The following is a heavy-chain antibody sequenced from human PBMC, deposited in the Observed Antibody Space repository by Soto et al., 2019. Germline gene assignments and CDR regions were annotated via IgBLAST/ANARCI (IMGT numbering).Heavy chain of an antibody. V-gene: IGHV1-46*01. Sequence: ASVKVSCKASGYTFTSYYMHWVRQAPGQGLEWMGIINPSGGSTSYAQKFQGRVTMTRDTSTSTVYMELSSLRSEDTAVYYCARVSPLAVEYSSSSGALDAFDIWGQGTMVTVSS. CDR2: INPSGGST. CDR1: GYTFTSYY. D-gene: IGHD6-6*01. J-gene: IGHJ3*02. CDR3: ARVSPLAVEYSSSSGALDAFDI.